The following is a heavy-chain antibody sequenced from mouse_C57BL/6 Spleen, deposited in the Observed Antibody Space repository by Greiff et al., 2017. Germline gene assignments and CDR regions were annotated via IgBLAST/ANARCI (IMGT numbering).Heavy chain of an antibody. CDR1: GYAFSSSW. D-gene: IGHD2-1*01. CDR2: IYPGDGDT. CDR3: ARYQGGNYWFAY. V-gene: IGHV1-82*01. Sequence: VQLQQSGPELVKPGASVKISCKASGYAFSSSWMNWVKQRPGKGLEWIGRIYPGDGDTNYNGKFKGKATLTADKSSSTAYMQLSSLTSEDSAVYFCARYQGGNYWFAYWGQGTLVTVSA. J-gene: IGHJ3*01.